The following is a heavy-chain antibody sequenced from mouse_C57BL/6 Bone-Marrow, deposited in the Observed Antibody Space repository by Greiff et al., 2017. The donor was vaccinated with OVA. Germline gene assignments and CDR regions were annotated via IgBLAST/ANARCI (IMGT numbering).Heavy chain of an antibody. J-gene: IGHJ4*01. CDR2: ISDGGSYT. D-gene: IGHD1-1*01. Sequence: EVNVVESGGGLVKPGGSLKLSCAASGFTFSSYAMSWVRQTPEKRLEWVATISDGGSYTYYPDNVQGRFTISRDNAKNNLYLQMSHLKSEDTAMYYCARAVVAFYYYAMDYWGQGTSVTVSS. CDR3: ARAVVAFYYYAMDY. CDR1: GFTFSSYA. V-gene: IGHV5-4*03.